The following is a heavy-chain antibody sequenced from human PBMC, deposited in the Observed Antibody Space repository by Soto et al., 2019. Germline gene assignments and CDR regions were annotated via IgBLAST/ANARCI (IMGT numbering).Heavy chain of an antibody. CDR1: GGSISSYY. J-gene: IGHJ6*02. CDR2: IYYSGST. V-gene: IGHV4-59*01. CDR3: ARDGFGILDDGITIFFEDYYGMDV. Sequence: PLETLSLTCTVSGGSISSYYWSWIRQPPGKGLEWIGYIYYSGSTNYNPSLKSRVTISVDTSKNQFSLKLSSVTAADTAVYYCARDGFGILDDGITIFFEDYYGMDVWGQGTTVTVSS. D-gene: IGHD3-9*01.